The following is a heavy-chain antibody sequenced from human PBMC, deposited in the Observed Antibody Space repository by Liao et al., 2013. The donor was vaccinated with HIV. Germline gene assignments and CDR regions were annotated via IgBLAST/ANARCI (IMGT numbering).Heavy chain of an antibody. J-gene: IGHJ6*03. V-gene: IGHV4-59*01. CDR1: AGSIGSDY. Sequence: QVHLQESGPGLVKPSETLSLTCTISAGSIGSDYWSWIRLPPGRPLEWVGDVLYSGITNYNPSLDSRVSISVDTSMDQLSLKLTSVTTADTAVYYCARARWGYDTSGLRLYYHYMDVWGKGTNGHRLL. CDR2: VLYSGIT. CDR3: ARARWGYDTSGLRLYYHYMDV. D-gene: IGHD3-22*01.